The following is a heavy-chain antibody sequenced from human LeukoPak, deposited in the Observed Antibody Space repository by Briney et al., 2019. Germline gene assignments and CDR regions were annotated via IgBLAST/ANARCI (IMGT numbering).Heavy chain of an antibody. CDR1: GFTFSNYA. Sequence: GGSLRLSCAVSGFTFSNYAMSWVRQAPGKGLEWVSSISSSSSYIYYADSVKGRFTISRDNAKNSLYLQMNSLRAEDTAVYYCAREGPGHYYDSSGPPISFQHWGQGTLVTVSS. V-gene: IGHV3-21*01. D-gene: IGHD3-22*01. CDR2: ISSSSSYI. J-gene: IGHJ1*01. CDR3: AREGPGHYYDSSGPPISFQH.